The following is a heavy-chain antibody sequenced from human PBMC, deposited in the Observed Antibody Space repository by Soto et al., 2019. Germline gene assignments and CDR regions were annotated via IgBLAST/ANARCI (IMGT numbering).Heavy chain of an antibody. CDR3: ARGYSGYDNAIDY. CDR2: IYSGGST. Sequence: GVSLRLSCAASGFTVSSNYMSWVRQAPGKGLEWVSIIYSGGSTYYADSVKGRFTISRDNSKNTLYLQMNSLRAEDTAVYYCARGYSGYDNAIDYWGQGTLVTVSS. V-gene: IGHV3-53*01. J-gene: IGHJ4*02. D-gene: IGHD5-12*01. CDR1: GFTVSSNY.